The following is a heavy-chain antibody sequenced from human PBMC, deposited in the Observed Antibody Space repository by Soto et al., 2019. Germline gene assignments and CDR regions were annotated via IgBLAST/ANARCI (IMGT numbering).Heavy chain of an antibody. D-gene: IGHD1-26*01. Sequence: QVQLQQWGAGLLKPSETLSLTCAVNGGSLSDSYWSWIRQTPGKGLEWIGSINHRGSINYNPSLRSRVTISILTSKTEYSLRLTSVTAADAAIYYCAAGGGFIESRMVWFDPWGQGTLVTVSS. V-gene: IGHV4-34*02. CDR1: GGSLSDSY. CDR2: INHRGSI. J-gene: IGHJ5*02. CDR3: AAGGGFIESRMVWFDP.